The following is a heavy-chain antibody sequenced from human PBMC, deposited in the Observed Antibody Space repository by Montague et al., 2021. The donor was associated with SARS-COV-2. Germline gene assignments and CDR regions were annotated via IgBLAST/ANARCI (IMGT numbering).Heavy chain of an antibody. CDR1: GFTFSSYA. Sequence: SLRLSCAASGFTFSSYAMHWVRQAPGKGLEWVAVISYDGSNKYYADSVKGRFPISRDNSKNTLYLQMNSLRAEDTAVYYCARDLGRAAPFNWGQGTLVTVSS. CDR2: ISYDGSNK. D-gene: IGHD6-13*01. CDR3: ARDLGRAAPFN. V-gene: IGHV3-30-3*01. J-gene: IGHJ4*02.